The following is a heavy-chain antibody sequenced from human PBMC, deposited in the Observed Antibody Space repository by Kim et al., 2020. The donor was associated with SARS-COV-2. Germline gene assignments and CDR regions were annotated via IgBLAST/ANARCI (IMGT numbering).Heavy chain of an antibody. CDR3: ASRIVVVVAATRRVFWDV. Sequence: SETLSLTCAVYGGSFSGYYWSWIRQPPGKGLEWIGEINHSGSTNYNPSLKSRVTISVDTSKNQFSLKLSSVTAADTAVYYCASRIVVVVAATRRVFWDVWGQGTTVTVSS. D-gene: IGHD2-15*01. V-gene: IGHV4-34*01. CDR2: INHSGST. CDR1: GGSFSGYY. J-gene: IGHJ6*02.